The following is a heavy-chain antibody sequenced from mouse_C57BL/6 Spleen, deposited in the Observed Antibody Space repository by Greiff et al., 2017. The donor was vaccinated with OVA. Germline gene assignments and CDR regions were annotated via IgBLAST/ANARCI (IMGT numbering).Heavy chain of an antibody. CDR3: AREGSLDY. CDR2: INPSNGGN. V-gene: IGHV1-53*01. Sequence: VQLQQPGTELVKPGASVKLSCKASGYTFTSYWMHWVKQRPGQGLEWLGNINPSNGGNNYNETFKSKATLTVDKSSSTAYMQLSSLTSEDSAVYYSAREGSLDYWGQGTTLTVSS. J-gene: IGHJ2*01. CDR1: GYTFTSYW. D-gene: IGHD3-3*01.